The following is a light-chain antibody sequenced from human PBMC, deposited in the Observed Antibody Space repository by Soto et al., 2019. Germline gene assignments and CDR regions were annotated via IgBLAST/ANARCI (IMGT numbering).Light chain of an antibody. J-gene: IGKJ3*01. V-gene: IGKV1-39*01. Sequence: EIHMTQSPSSLSASVGDRVTITCRASQTIGAYLNWYQQKPGKPPKLLLYDASSLQSGVPSRFSGRKSGTEFILTISSLQPDDFATYYCQHRFTFGPGTKVDIK. CDR2: DAS. CDR1: QTIGAY. CDR3: QHRFT.